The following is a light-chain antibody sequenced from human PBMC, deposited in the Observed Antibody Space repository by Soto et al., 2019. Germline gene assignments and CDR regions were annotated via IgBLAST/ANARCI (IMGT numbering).Light chain of an antibody. J-gene: IGLJ2*01. CDR2: SNN. V-gene: IGLV1-47*01. Sequence: QSVLTQPPSASGTAGQRVTISCSGSTSSIGSNYVYWYQQLPGTAPKLLIYSNNQRPSGVPDRFSGSKSGTSASLAISGLRSEDEADYHCAAWDDSLSGLVFGGGTKLTVL. CDR1: TSSIGSNY. CDR3: AAWDDSLSGLV.